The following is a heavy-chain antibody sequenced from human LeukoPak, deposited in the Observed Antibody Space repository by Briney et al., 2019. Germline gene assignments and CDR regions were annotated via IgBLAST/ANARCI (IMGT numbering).Heavy chain of an antibody. CDR3: ARQGCSGGSCYWGNWFDP. J-gene: IGHJ5*02. CDR2: IYPGDSDT. Sequence: GESLKISCKGSGYSFTSYWIGWVRQMPGKGLEWTGIIYPGDSDTRYSPSFQGQVTISADKSISTAYLQWSSLKASDTAMYYCARQGCSGGSCYWGNWFDPWGQGTLVTVSS. D-gene: IGHD2-15*01. CDR1: GYSFTSYW. V-gene: IGHV5-51*01.